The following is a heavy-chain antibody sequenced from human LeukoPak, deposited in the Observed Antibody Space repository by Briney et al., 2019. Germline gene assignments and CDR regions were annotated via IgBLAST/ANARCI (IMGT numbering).Heavy chain of an antibody. J-gene: IGHJ5*02. D-gene: IGHD3-10*01. CDR1: GFTFTAYA. CDR3: VRAHHPGGWFDP. V-gene: IGHV3-7*04. CDR2: INQDGGEI. Sequence: AGGSLRLSCAASGFTFTAYAMSWFRQTPEKGLEWVASINQDGGEIHYVDSVKGRFTISRDNAKNSLYLQMNSLTAEDTAVHYCVRAHHPGGWFDPWGQGTLVTVSS.